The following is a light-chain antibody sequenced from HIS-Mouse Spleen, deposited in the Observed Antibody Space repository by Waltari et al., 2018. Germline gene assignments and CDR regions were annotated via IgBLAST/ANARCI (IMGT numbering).Light chain of an antibody. J-gene: IGLJ2*01. Sequence: SYVLTQPPSVSVAPGPTARITCGGNNIGSKSVHWYQQKPGQAPVLVIYEDSKRPSGIPERFSGSSSGTMATLTISGAQVEDEADYYCYSTDSSGNHRVFGGGTKLTVL. CDR3: YSTDSSGNHRV. CDR2: EDS. V-gene: IGLV3-10*01. CDR1: NIGSKS.